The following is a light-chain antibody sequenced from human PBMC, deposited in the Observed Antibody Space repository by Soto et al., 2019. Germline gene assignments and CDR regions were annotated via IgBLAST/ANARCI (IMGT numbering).Light chain of an antibody. CDR3: QHYGGMWT. CDR1: QSISNR. Sequence: DIQMTKYNSTLSASVGDRVTITCRASQSISNRLAWYQQKPGKAPKVLIYDASSLESGVPSRFSGSGSGTEFILTISSLQPDDFASYCCQHYGGMWTFGQGTKVDI. CDR2: DAS. J-gene: IGKJ1*01. V-gene: IGKV1-5*01.